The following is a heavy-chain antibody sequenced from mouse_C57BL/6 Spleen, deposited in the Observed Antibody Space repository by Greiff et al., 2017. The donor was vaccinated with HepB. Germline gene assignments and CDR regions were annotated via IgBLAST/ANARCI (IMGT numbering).Heavy chain of an antibody. CDR3: ARSYYDYSPYYFDY. Sequence: EVKVVESGGGLVQPGGSLSLSCAASGFTFSDYYMSWVRQPPGKALEWLGFIRNKANGYTTEYSASVKGRFTISRDNSQSILYLQMNALRAEDSATYYCARSYYDYSPYYFDYWGQGTTLTVSS. D-gene: IGHD2-4*01. J-gene: IGHJ2*01. CDR1: GFTFSDYY. CDR2: IRNKANGYTT. V-gene: IGHV7-3*01.